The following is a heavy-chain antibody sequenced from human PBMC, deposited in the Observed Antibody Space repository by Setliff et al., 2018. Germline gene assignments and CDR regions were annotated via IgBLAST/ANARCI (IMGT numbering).Heavy chain of an antibody. CDR1: GGSFSGYY. CDR3: AREQWLDPPGYYYMDV. D-gene: IGHD6-19*01. V-gene: IGHV4-59*10. Sequence: SETLSLTCAVYGGSFSGYYWSWIRQPPGKRLEWIGHIYIGGSANYNPSLKSRVTMSIDTSKNQFSLKLNSVTAADMAVYYCAREQWLDPPGYYYMDVWAKGTTVTVSS. J-gene: IGHJ6*03. CDR2: IYIGGSA.